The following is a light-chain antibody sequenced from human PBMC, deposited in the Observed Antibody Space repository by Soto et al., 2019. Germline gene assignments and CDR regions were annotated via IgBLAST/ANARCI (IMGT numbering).Light chain of an antibody. CDR2: DAS. CDR3: QQSYSDPWT. CDR1: QSINSY. J-gene: IGKJ1*01. V-gene: IGKV1-39*01. Sequence: DIQMTQSPSSLSASVGDRVTITCRASQSINSYLNWYQQKPWKAPKLLIYDASILQSGVPSKFSGSGSGTDFTLTIGSLQPEDFATYYCQQSYSDPWTFGQGTRVEI.